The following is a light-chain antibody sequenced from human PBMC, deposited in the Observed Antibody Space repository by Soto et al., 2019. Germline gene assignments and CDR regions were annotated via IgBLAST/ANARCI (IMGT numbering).Light chain of an antibody. CDR2: CAY. J-gene: IGKJ1*01. CDR3: QQYNNWPPWT. V-gene: IGKV3-15*01. CDR1: QIVSSN. Sequence: MVMTQSPATLSVSPGERSTLSCRASQIVSSNLAWYQQKPGQAPRLLIYCAYTRATGIPARFSGSGSGTEFTLTISSLQSEDFAVYYCQQYNNWPPWTFGQGTKVDVK.